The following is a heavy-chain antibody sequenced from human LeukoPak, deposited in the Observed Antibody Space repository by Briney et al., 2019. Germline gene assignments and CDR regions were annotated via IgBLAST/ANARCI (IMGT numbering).Heavy chain of an antibody. D-gene: IGHD4-23*01. CDR3: ARAPGGNAFDY. Sequence: SVKVSCKASGGTFSSYTISWVRQAPGQGLEWMGRIIPILGIANYAQKSQGRVTITADKSTSTAYMELSSLRSEDTAVYYCARAPGGNAFDYWGQGTLVTVSS. CDR1: GGTFSSYT. V-gene: IGHV1-69*02. CDR2: IIPILGIA. J-gene: IGHJ4*02.